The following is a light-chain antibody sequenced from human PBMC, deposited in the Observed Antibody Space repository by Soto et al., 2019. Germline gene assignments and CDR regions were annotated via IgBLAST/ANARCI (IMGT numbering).Light chain of an antibody. V-gene: IGKV3-20*01. J-gene: IGKJ4*01. CDR1: QSVSSTY. Sequence: EIVLTQSPGTLSLSPRERATLSCRASQSVSSTYLAWYQQKPGQAPRLLIYAASSRAPGIPDRFSGSGSGTDFTLTISRLGPEDFAVYFCQQYDGSPLTFGGGTKVDIK. CDR3: QQYDGSPLT. CDR2: AAS.